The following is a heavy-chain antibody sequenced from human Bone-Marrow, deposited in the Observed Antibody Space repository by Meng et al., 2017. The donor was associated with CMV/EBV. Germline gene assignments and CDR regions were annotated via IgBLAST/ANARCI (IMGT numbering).Heavy chain of an antibody. J-gene: IGHJ3*02. CDR2: IYYSGTT. V-gene: IGHV4-59*01. Sequence: SETLSLTCTVSGGSISSYYWNWIRQPPGKGLECIGYIYYSGTTYYNPSLKSRVTISVDTSKNQFSLKLISVTAADTAVYFCARAVTSNAFDIWGQGAKVTVSS. CDR1: GGSISSYY. CDR3: ARAVTSNAFDI.